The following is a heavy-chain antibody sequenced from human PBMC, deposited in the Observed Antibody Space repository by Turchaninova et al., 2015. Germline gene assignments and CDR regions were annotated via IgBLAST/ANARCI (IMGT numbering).Heavy chain of an antibody. J-gene: IGHJ4*02. Sequence: QVTLKESGPALVKPTQTLTLTCTFPGFSLSTSGIRVSWILPPPGKTLEWPARIDWDDDKFYNTPLKTRLTISKDTSKNQVVLTMTNMDPVDTATYYCAREVGANDPFDCWGQGTLVIVSS. V-gene: IGHV2-70*04. CDR3: AREVGANDPFDC. CDR2: IDWDDDK. D-gene: IGHD1-26*01. CDR1: GFSLSTSGIR.